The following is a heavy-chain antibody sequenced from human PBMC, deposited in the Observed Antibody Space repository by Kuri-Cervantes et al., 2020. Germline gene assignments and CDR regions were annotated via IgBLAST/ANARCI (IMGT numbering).Heavy chain of an antibody. CDR2: ISWNSGSI. CDR3: AKDTAMEDYYGMDV. J-gene: IGHJ6*02. Sequence: SLKISCAASGFTFSSYWMHWVRQAPGKGLEWVSGISWNSGSIGYADSVKGRFTISRDNAKNSLYLQMNSLRAEDTALYYCAKDTAMEDYYGMDVWGQGTTVTVSS. CDR1: GFTFSSYW. D-gene: IGHD5-18*01. V-gene: IGHV3-9*01.